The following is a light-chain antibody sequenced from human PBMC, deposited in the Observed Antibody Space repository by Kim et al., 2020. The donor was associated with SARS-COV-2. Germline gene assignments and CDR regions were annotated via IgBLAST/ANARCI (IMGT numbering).Light chain of an antibody. CDR1: NIGSKS. CDR3: QVWDTGIAHVL. J-gene: IGLJ3*02. CDR2: YDS. V-gene: IGLV3-21*01. Sequence: APGQTARFTGGGTNIGSKSGNWYQQGPGQAPGRVIYYDSGRPSGIPERFSGSNSGNTATLTINRVEAGDEADYYCQVWDTGIAHVLFGGGTQLTVL.